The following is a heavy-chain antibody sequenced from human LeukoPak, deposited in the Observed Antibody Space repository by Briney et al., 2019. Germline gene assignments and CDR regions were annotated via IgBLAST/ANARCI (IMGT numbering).Heavy chain of an antibody. Sequence: TGGSLRLSCAASGFTFSSFEMNWVRQAPGKGLEWVSTISAGGSHTYYADSVKGRFTISRDNSKNTLSLQMNSLRAEDTAVYYCAKKGPDSSSWYKYFDPWGQGVLVTVSS. CDR3: AKKGPDSSSWYKYFDP. D-gene: IGHD6-13*01. J-gene: IGHJ5*02. CDR2: ISAGGSHT. CDR1: GFTFSSFE. V-gene: IGHV3-23*01.